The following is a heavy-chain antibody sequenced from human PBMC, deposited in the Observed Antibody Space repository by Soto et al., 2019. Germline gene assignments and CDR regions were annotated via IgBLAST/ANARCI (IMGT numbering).Heavy chain of an antibody. Sequence: ASVKVSCKASGGTFSGYAISWVRQAPGQGLEWMGGIIPIFGTANYAQKFQGRVTITADESTSTAYMELSSLGSEDTAVYYCARGRVAGTGGFDYWGQGTLVTVSS. J-gene: IGHJ4*02. CDR1: GGTFSGYA. CDR2: IIPIFGTA. V-gene: IGHV1-69*13. D-gene: IGHD6-19*01. CDR3: ARGRVAGTGGFDY.